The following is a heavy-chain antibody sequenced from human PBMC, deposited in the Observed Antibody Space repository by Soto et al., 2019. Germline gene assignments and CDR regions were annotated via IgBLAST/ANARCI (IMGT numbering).Heavy chain of an antibody. J-gene: IGHJ6*02. D-gene: IGHD6-13*01. Sequence: ASVKVSCKASGYTFTSYDINWVRQATGQGLEWMGWMNPNSGNTGYAQKFQGRVTMTRNTSISTPYMELSSLRSEDTAVYYCARAGIAAPYYYYGMDVWGQGTTVTVSS. CDR2: MNPNSGNT. CDR1: GYTFTSYD. CDR3: ARAGIAAPYYYYGMDV. V-gene: IGHV1-8*01.